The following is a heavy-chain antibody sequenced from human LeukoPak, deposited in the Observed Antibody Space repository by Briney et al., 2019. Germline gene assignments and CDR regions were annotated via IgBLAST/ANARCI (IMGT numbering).Heavy chain of an antibody. CDR1: GFTFSSYS. CDR2: ISSSSSYI. V-gene: IGHV3-21*01. CDR3: ATTKDIVVVPAAIGYYYGMDV. J-gene: IGHJ6*02. D-gene: IGHD2-2*02. Sequence: GGSLRLSCAASGFTFSSYSMNWVRQAPGKGLEWVSSISSSSSYIYYADSVKGRFTISRDNAKNSLYLQMNSLRAEDTAVHYCATTKDIVVVPAAIGYYYGMDVWGQGTTVTVSS.